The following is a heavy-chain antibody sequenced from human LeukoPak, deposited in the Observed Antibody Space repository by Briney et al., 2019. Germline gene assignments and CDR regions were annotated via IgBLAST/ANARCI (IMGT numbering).Heavy chain of an antibody. CDR3: AKDYYGSGSYHFDY. CDR2: ISGRGGST. Sequence: PGGSLRLSCAASGFTFSSYAMSWVREAPGKGLEWVSAISGRGGSTYYADSVKGRFTISRDNSKNTLYLQMNSLRAEDTAVYYCAKDYYGSGSYHFDYWGQGTLVTVSS. V-gene: IGHV3-23*01. J-gene: IGHJ4*02. CDR1: GFTFSSYA. D-gene: IGHD3-10*01.